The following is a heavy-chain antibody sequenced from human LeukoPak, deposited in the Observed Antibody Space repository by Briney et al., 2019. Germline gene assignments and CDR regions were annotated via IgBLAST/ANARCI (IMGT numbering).Heavy chain of an antibody. CDR1: GFTFSSYA. D-gene: IGHD1-1*01. CDR3: ARGIDDGDNWFDS. J-gene: IGHJ5*01. CDR2: ISGSGGST. Sequence: GGSLRLSCAASGFTFSSYAMSWVRQAPGKGLEWVSAISGSGGSTGYVDSVKGRFTISRDNAKNSLYLQMNSLRAEDTALYYCARGIDDGDNWFDSWGQGTLVTVSS. V-gene: IGHV3-20*04.